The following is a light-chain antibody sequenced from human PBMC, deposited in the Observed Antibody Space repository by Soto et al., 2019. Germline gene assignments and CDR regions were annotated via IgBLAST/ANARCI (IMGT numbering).Light chain of an antibody. CDR3: QQRKNWPRT. CDR2: NGS. CDR1: KSVTKS. J-gene: IGKJ1*01. Sequence: EIVLTQSPDTLSLSPGERATLSCRASKSVTKSLVWYQQKPGQPPRLLIYNGSDRATGIPVRFGGSWSGTAITLTITRLAPDDFAVSSCQQRKNWPRTFGQGTRVEI. V-gene: IGKV3-11*01.